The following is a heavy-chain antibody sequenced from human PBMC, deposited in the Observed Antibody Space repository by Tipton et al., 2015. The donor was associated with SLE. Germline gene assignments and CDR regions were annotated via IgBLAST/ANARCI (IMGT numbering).Heavy chain of an antibody. CDR1: GYSISSGYY. V-gene: IGHV4-38-2*01. CDR2: IYHSGST. CDR3: ARRFDSGASAFDI. D-gene: IGHD6-19*01. Sequence: GLVKPSETLSLTCAVSGYSISSGYYWGWIRQPPGKGLEWIGSIYHSGSTYYNPSLKSRVTISVDTSKNQFSLKLSSVTAADTAVYYCARRFDSGASAFDIWGQGTMVTVSS. J-gene: IGHJ3*02.